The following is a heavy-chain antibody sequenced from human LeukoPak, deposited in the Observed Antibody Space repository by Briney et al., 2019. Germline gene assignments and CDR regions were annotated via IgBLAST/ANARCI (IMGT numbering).Heavy chain of an antibody. J-gene: IGHJ4*02. CDR2: IYYSGST. CDR3: ARHPNWGLDY. V-gene: IGHV4-59*08. Sequence: SETLSLTCTVSGGSISSYYWSWIRQPPGKGLEWIGYIYYSGSTNYNPSLKSRVTISVDTSKNQFSLKLSSVTAADTAVYYCARHPNWGLDYWGQGTLVTVSS. CDR1: GGSISSYY. D-gene: IGHD7-27*01.